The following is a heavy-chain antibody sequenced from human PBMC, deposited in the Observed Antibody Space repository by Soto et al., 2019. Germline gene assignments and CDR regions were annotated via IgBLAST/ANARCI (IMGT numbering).Heavy chain of an antibody. J-gene: IGHJ4*02. CDR1: GYSFTSLD. D-gene: IGHD1-26*01. Sequence: ASVKVSCKAPGYSFTSLDINWVRQTTGQGLEWMGWMQPSSGRTGYAQKFQGRVTMTRDTSINTAYMELSSLTSDDTAFYYCARGVTAGVDYWGQGTLVTVYS. V-gene: IGHV1-8*01. CDR3: ARGVTAGVDY. CDR2: MQPSSGRT.